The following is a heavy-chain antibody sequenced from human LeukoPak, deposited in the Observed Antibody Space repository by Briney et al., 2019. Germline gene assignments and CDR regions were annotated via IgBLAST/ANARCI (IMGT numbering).Heavy chain of an antibody. Sequence: GRSLRLSCAASGFTFSSYAMHWVRQAPGKGLEWVAVISYDGSNKYYADSVKGRFTISRDNSKNTLYLQMNSLRAEDTAVYYCARSRAVAGTWFWFDPWGQGTLVTVSS. D-gene: IGHD6-19*01. CDR1: GFTFSSYA. J-gene: IGHJ5*02. CDR3: ARSRAVAGTWFWFDP. CDR2: ISYDGSNK. V-gene: IGHV3-30-3*01.